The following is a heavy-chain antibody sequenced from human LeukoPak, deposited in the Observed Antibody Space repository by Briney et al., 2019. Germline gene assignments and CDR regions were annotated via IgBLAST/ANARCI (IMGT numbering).Heavy chain of an antibody. J-gene: IGHJ4*02. CDR1: GFTFSSYS. CDR3: ARDLPVAGICDY. CDR2: ISSSSSYI. V-gene: IGHV3-21*01. Sequence: GGSLRLSCAASGFTFSSYSMNWVRQAPGKGLEWVSSISSSSSYIYYADSVKGRFTISRDNAKNSLYLQMNSLRAEDTAVYYCARDLPVAGICDYWGQGTLVTVSS. D-gene: IGHD6-19*01.